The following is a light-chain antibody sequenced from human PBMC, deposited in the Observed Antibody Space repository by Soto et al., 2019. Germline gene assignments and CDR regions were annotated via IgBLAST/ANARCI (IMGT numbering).Light chain of an antibody. CDR3: SSYTSSNTLV. J-gene: IGLJ2*01. V-gene: IGLV2-14*03. Sequence: QSALTQPASVSGSPGQSITISCTGTSSDVGRLVSWYQQHPGKAPKLMIYDVSNRPSGVSNRFSGSKSGNTASLTISGLQAEDEADYYCSSYTSSNTLVFGGGTKLTV. CDR2: DVS. CDR1: SSDVGRL.